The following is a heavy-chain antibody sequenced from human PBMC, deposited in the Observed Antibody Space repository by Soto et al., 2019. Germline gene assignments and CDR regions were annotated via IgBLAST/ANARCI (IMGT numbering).Heavy chain of an antibody. J-gene: IGHJ6*02. Sequence: GSLRLSCAASGFTVSNNYISWVRQPPVKGLEWVSLIYSGGSTYYADSVKGRFTLSRDNSKNTVYFQMNSLRAEDTAVYYCARAEWGSSYTQYYYALDVWGQGTTVTVSS. CDR1: GFTVSNNY. CDR3: ARAEWGSSYTQYYYALDV. V-gene: IGHV3-53*03. D-gene: IGHD6-13*01. CDR2: IYSGGST.